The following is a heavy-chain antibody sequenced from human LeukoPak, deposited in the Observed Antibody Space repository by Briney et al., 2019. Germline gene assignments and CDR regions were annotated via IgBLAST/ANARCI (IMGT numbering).Heavy chain of an antibody. Sequence: GASVKVSCKASGYTFTGYYMHWVRQAPGQGLEWMGWINPNSGGTNYAQKFQGRVTMTRDTSISTAYMELSRLRSDDTAVYYCARPPSGSKAWFDPWGQGTLVTVSS. CDR1: GYTFTGYY. D-gene: IGHD6-25*01. CDR3: ARPPSGSKAWFDP. V-gene: IGHV1-2*02. J-gene: IGHJ5*02. CDR2: INPNSGGT.